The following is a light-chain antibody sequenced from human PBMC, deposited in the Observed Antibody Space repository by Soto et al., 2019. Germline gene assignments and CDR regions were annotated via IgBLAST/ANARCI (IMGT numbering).Light chain of an antibody. J-gene: IGLJ1*01. CDR1: RSDVGGYNY. CDR2: EVS. CDR3: SSYTSSTTLGV. V-gene: IGLV2-14*01. Sequence: QSALTQPASVSGSPGQSITNSCTGTRSDVGGYNYVSWYQQHPGKAPKLVIYEVSNRPSGVSNRFSGSKSGNTASLTISGLQADDEADYYCSSYTSSTTLGVFGTGTKLTVL.